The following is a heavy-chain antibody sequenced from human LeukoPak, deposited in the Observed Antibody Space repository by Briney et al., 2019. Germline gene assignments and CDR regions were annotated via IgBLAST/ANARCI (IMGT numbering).Heavy chain of an antibody. V-gene: IGHV3-23*01. CDR3: AKGYSSGWYAHFDY. Sequence: GGSLRLSCAASGFTFSSYAMSWVRQAPGKVLEWVSAISGSGGSTYYADSVKGRFTISRDNSKNTLYLQINSLRAEDTAVYYCAKGYSSGWYAHFDYWGQGTLVTVSS. CDR1: GFTFSSYA. J-gene: IGHJ4*02. CDR2: ISGSGGST. D-gene: IGHD6-19*01.